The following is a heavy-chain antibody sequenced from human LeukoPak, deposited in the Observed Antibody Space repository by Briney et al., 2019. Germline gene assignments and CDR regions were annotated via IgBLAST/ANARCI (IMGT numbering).Heavy chain of an antibody. J-gene: IGHJ4*02. D-gene: IGHD2-15*01. CDR1: GFTFSSYG. CDR2: ISYDGSNK. Sequence: PGGSLRLSCAASGFTFSSYGMHWVRQAPGKGLEWVAVISYDGSNKYYADSVKGRFTISRDNSKNTLYLQMNSLRAEDTAVYYCAGPPGGGRYFDYWGQGTLVTVSS. CDR3: AGPPGGGRYFDY. V-gene: IGHV3-30*03.